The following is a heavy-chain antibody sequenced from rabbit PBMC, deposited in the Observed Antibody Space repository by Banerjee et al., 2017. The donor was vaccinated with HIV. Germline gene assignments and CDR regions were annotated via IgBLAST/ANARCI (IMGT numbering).Heavy chain of an antibody. Sequence: QSLEESGGDLVKPGASLTLTCTASGFSFSSSYYTCWVRQAPGKGLEWIACIYNGDGSTYYASWVNGRFSISRSTSLNTVTLQMTSLTAADTATYFCARDHGGDGWAFNLWGQGTLVTVS. D-gene: IGHD2-1*01. V-gene: IGHV1S40*01. J-gene: IGHJ4*01. CDR1: GFSFSSSYY. CDR2: IYNGDGST. CDR3: ARDHGGDGWAFNL.